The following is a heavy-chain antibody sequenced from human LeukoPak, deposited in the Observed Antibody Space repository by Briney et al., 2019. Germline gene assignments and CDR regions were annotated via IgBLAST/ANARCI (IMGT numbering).Heavy chain of an antibody. CDR1: GFHFRSYS. V-gene: IGHV3-48*01. CDR2: ISSSSSTI. CDR3: ERDTGSRGRNSVWFDP. J-gene: IGHJ5*02. Sequence: GGSLRLSCAASGFHFRSYSMNCVRRARGKGLVWVSYISSSSSTIYYADAVKGRFTISRDNDKNSLYLQMNRLRAEDTAVYDCERDTGSRGRNSVWFDPWGQGTLVTVSS. D-gene: IGHD4-23*01.